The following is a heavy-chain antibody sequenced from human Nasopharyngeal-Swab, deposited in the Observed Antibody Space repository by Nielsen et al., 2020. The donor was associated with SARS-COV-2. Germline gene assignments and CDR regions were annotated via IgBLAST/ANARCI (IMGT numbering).Heavy chain of an antibody. J-gene: IGHJ3*02. CDR1: GGTFSSYA. CDR3: ATVKTYYYDSSGDRGDAFDI. V-gene: IGHV1-69*06. CDR2: IIPIFGTA. D-gene: IGHD3-22*01. Sequence: AAKVSCKASGGTFSSYAISWVRQAPGQGREWMGGIIPIFGTANYAQKFQGRVTITADKSTSTAYMELSSLRSEDTAVYYCATVKTYYYDSSGDRGDAFDIWGQGTMVTVSS.